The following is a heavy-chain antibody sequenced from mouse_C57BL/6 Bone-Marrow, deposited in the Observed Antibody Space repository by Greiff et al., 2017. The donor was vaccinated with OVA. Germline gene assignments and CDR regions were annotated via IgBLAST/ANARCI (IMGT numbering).Heavy chain of an antibody. Sequence: VQLKQSGPELVKPGASVKIPCKASGYTFTDYNMDWVKQSHGKSLEWIGDINPNNGGTIYNQKFKGKATLTVDKSSSTAYMELRSLTSEDTAVYYCARPFITTEKYDFDYWGQGTTLTVSS. CDR3: ARPFITTEKYDFDY. CDR2: INPNNGGT. CDR1: GYTFTDYN. D-gene: IGHD1-1*01. V-gene: IGHV1-18*01. J-gene: IGHJ2*01.